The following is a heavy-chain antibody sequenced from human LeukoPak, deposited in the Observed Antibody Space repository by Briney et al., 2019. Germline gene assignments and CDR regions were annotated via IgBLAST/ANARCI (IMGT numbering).Heavy chain of an antibody. J-gene: IGHJ6*02. Sequence: PGGSLRLSCAASGFTFSSSQMNWVRQAPGKALEWVSGISGSGGNTYYADSVKGRFTISRDNSKNTLHLQMNSLRAEDTAVYYCAKDRGDYYYYAMDVWGHGTTVTVSS. D-gene: IGHD1-26*01. CDR2: ISGSGGNT. V-gene: IGHV3-23*01. CDR3: AKDRGDYYYYAMDV. CDR1: GFTFSSSQ.